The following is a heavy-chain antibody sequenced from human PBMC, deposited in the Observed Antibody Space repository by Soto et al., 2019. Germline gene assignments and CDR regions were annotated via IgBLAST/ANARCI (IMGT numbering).Heavy chain of an antibody. CDR1: GDSVRSGIYY. V-gene: IGHV4-61*01. J-gene: IGHJ5*02. Sequence: SETLSRTCTVSGDSVRSGIYYWSWIRQPPGKRLELIGFIDYSGSTNHNPSLKSRVTITIDTSQNKFSLKLKSVTAADTAVYYCARVGYHSSDYLSKLFDPWGQGTLV. CDR2: IDYSGST. D-gene: IGHD3-22*01. CDR3: ARVGYHSSDYLSKLFDP.